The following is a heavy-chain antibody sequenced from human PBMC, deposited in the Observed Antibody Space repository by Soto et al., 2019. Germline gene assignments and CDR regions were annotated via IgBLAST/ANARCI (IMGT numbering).Heavy chain of an antibody. CDR2: INPSGGST. CDR3: ARDNRGTIFGVVIAYGMDV. J-gene: IGHJ6*02. Sequence: QVQLVQSGAEVKKPGASVKVSCKASGYTFTSYYMHWVRQAPGQGLEWMGIINPSGGSTSYAQKCQGRVTMTRDTSTSTVYMELSSLRSEDTAVYYCARDNRGTIFGVVIAYGMDVWGQGTTVTVSS. V-gene: IGHV1-46*01. CDR1: GYTFTSYY. D-gene: IGHD3-3*01.